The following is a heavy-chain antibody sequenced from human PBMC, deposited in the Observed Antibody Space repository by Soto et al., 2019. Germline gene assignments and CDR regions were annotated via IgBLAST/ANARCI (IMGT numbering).Heavy chain of an antibody. Sequence: EVQLLESGGGLVQPGGSLRLSCEGSGFIFSIYAMSWVRQAPGKGLEWVSGISGGGGSTNYADSVKGRFTISRDNSKNTLYLQMNSLRAEDTAVYYCAKDGAVLRVLDWGPFQCWGQGTLVPVSS. D-gene: IGHD3-3*01. J-gene: IGHJ1*01. CDR2: ISGGGGST. V-gene: IGHV3-23*01. CDR3: AKDGAVLRVLDWGPFQC. CDR1: GFIFSIYA.